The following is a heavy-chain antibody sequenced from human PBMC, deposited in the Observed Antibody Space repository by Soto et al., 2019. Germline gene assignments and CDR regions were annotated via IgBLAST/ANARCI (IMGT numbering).Heavy chain of an antibody. J-gene: IGHJ4*02. CDR3: ARGLNYYDSSGYHY. CDR1: GGSFSGYY. Sequence: SETLSLTCAVYGGSFSGYYWSWIRQPPGKGLEWIGEINHSGSTNYNPSLKSRVTISVDTSKNQFSLKLSSVTAADTAVYYCARGLNYYDSSGYHYWGQRTLVTVS. CDR2: INHSGST. V-gene: IGHV4-34*01. D-gene: IGHD3-22*01.